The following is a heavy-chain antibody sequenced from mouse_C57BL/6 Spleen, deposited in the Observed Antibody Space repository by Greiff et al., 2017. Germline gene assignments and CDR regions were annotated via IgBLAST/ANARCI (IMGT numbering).Heavy chain of an antibody. CDR1: GYAFSSYW. J-gene: IGHJ2*01. D-gene: IGHD1-1*01. CDR3: ARSPITNGVAKYYFDY. Sequence: VQLQQSGAELVQPGASVKISCKASGYAFSSYWMNWVKQRPGKGLEWIGQIYPGDGDTNYNGKFKGQATLTADKSSSTAYMQLSSLTSEDSAVYFCARSPITNGVAKYYFDYWGQGTTLTVSS. CDR2: IYPGDGDT. V-gene: IGHV1-80*01.